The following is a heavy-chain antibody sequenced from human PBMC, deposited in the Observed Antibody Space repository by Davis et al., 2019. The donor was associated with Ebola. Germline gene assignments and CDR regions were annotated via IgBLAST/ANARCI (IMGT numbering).Heavy chain of an antibody. D-gene: IGHD2-2*01. CDR2: INHSGST. CDR1: GGSFSGYY. J-gene: IGHJ3*01. Sequence: PSETLSLTCAVYGGSFSGYYWSWIRQPPGKGLEWIGEINHSGSTNYNPSLKSRVTISVDTSKNQFSLKLSSVTAADTAVYYCARGLRYCSSTSCREVWGQGTMVTVSS. CDR3: ARGLRYCSSTSCREV. V-gene: IGHV4-34*01.